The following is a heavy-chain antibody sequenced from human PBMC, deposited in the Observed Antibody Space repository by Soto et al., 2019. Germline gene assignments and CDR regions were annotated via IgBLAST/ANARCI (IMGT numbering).Heavy chain of an antibody. Sequence: HVQLVESGGGLVEPGGSLRLSCAASGFSFSDYYVNWIRQAPGKGLEWISYTGRSLYPIYYADSVKGRFSISRDSAKNFVFLQMNSLRVEDTAVYYCARDNRSFWNGYYSRYDFYGMDVWGRGTTVIVSS. D-gene: IGHD3-3*01. V-gene: IGHV3-11*01. CDR3: ARDNRSFWNGYYSRYDFYGMDV. CDR1: GFSFSDYY. CDR2: TGRSLYPI. J-gene: IGHJ6*02.